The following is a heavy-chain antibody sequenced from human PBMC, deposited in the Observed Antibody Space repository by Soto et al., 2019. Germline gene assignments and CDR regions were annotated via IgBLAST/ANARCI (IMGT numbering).Heavy chain of an antibody. CDR2: INPSSGGT. V-gene: IGHV1-2*02. CDR3: AREMGVIGAPGYTWFDP. Sequence: AAVKVSCKASGYTFSDYYVHWVREAPGQGLEWMGWINPSSGGTIYTQRFQGRVTMTRDTSISTVYMELSRLTSDDTAVYYCAREMGVIGAPGYTWFDPWGQGALVTVSS. CDR1: GYTFSDYY. J-gene: IGHJ5*02. D-gene: IGHD1-1*01.